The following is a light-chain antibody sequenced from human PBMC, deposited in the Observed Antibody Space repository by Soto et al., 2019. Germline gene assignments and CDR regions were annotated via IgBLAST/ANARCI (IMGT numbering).Light chain of an antibody. V-gene: IGKV1-39*01. Sequence: DIQMTQSPSSLSASIGDRVTITCRASQNIASYLNWYQQKPGKAPKLLIYAASSFQSGVPSRFSGSGSGTDFTLTISSLQPEDFATYYCQESYSIPYTFGQGTKLEIK. CDR3: QESYSIPYT. J-gene: IGKJ2*01. CDR1: QNIASY. CDR2: AAS.